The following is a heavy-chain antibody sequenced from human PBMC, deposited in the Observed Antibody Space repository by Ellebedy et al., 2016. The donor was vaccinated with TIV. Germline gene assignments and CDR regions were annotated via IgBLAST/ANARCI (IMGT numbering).Heavy chain of an antibody. Sequence: SETLSLXCAVYGGSSGANFFSCIRQPPGKGLEWIGEINHSGSTYYNPFLKSRVTKSVDKSKNQFSLKLSSVTAADTAVYYCARDRSGDFDYWGQGTLVTVSS. D-gene: IGHD3-10*01. CDR3: ARDRSGDFDY. CDR2: INHSGST. J-gene: IGHJ4*02. CDR1: GGSSGANF. V-gene: IGHV4-34*01.